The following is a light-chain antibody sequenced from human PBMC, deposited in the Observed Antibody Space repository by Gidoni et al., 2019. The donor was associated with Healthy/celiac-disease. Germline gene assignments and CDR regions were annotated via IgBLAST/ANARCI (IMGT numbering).Light chain of an antibody. Sequence: EIVLTQSPATLSLSPGERATLPCRASQSVSSYLAWYQQKPGQAPRLLIYDASNRATGIPARFSGSGSGTDFTLTSSSLEPEDVAVYYCQQRSNWPRTWTFGQGTKVEIK. CDR2: DAS. CDR3: QQRSNWPRTWT. CDR1: QSVSSY. V-gene: IGKV3-11*01. J-gene: IGKJ1*01.